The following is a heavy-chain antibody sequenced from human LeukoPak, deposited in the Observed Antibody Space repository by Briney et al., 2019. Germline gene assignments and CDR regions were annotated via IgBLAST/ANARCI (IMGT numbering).Heavy chain of an antibody. J-gene: IGHJ4*02. CDR2: IHHSGST. CDR3: ARRQLLYFFDL. D-gene: IGHD1-1*01. V-gene: IGHV4-34*01. CDR1: GGFLSGYS. Sequence: SETLSLTCGVYGGFLSGYSWSWLRQSPGKGLEWIGEIHHSGSTNYNPALKSRVNMSVDTSKNQFSLSLASVTAADTAVYYCARRQLLYFFDLWGRGTLVTGSS.